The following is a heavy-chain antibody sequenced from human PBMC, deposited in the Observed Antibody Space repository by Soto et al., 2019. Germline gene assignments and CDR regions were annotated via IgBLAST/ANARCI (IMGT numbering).Heavy chain of an antibody. V-gene: IGHV4-39*01. CDR3: ARPLQLAVSGFDP. Sequence: LSLTCAVSGDSISSSSYYWAWIRQPPGKGLEWIGSIHYRANSYYSPSLKSRITISVDTSKNQISLRLSSVTAADTAVYYCARPLQLAVSGFDPWGQGTLVTVSS. D-gene: IGHD3-3*02. CDR2: IHYRANS. CDR1: GDSISSSSYY. J-gene: IGHJ5*02.